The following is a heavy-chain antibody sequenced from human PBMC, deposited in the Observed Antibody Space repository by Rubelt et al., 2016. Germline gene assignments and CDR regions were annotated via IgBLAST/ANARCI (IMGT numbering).Heavy chain of an antibody. CDR2: IYYSGST. V-gene: IGHV4-31*03. CDR3: ARTDARGDDGDYGYWYFDL. D-gene: IGHD4-17*01. Sequence: QLQLQESGPGLVKPSETLSLTCTVSGGSISSGGYYWSWIRQHPGKGLEWIGYIYYSGSTCYNPSLKIRVPILVDTSKNQFSLKLSSVTAADTAVYYCARTDARGDDGDYGYWYFDLWGRGTLVTVSS. J-gene: IGHJ2*01. CDR1: GGSISSGGYY.